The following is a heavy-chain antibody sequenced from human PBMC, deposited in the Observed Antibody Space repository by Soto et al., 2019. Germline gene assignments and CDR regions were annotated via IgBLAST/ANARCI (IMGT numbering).Heavy chain of an antibody. CDR2: IYPSDSDT. CDR3: ARWGGGCRDTDGYSVEDENWFAP. CDR1: GDNFLTYW. D-gene: IGHD2-15*01. Sequence: HGESLKISCQGSGDNFLTYWIGWVRQMPGKGLEWLGIIYPSDSDTTYSPSLQGQVTISADKSTTTVYLQWSSLKASDTAMYYWARWGGGCRDTDGYSVEDENWFAPWGQGTLVTVS. V-gene: IGHV5-51*01. J-gene: IGHJ5*02.